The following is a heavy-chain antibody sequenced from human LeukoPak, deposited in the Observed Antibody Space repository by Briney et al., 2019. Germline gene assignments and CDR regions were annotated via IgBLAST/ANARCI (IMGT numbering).Heavy chain of an antibody. J-gene: IGHJ4*02. V-gene: IGHV3-23*01. CDR3: ARHKDWTFDY. CDR2: ISGGGGNT. CDR1: GFTFSNYA. D-gene: IGHD3/OR15-3a*01. Sequence: GGSLRLSCAASGFTFSNYAMSWVRQAPGKGLEWVSVISGGGGNTYYADSVKGRFTISRDNPKNTLYLQMNSLRAEDTAVYYCARHKDWTFDYWGQGTLVTVSS.